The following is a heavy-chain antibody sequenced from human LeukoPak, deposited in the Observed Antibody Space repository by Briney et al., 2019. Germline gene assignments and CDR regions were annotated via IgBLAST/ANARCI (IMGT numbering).Heavy chain of an antibody. J-gene: IGHJ4*02. CDR1: GGSIDSTNY. Sequence: KASGTLSLTCGVSGGSIDSTNYWSWGRHAPGKVLEGIGESSHDGTTNYNPSLRSRFAMSLDSSNNQFSLSLTSVTAADTAVYYCTRDDRHFCPFAYWGQGVLVTVSS. CDR2: SSHDGTT. CDR3: TRDDRHFCPFAY. D-gene: IGHD3-22*01. V-gene: IGHV4-4*02.